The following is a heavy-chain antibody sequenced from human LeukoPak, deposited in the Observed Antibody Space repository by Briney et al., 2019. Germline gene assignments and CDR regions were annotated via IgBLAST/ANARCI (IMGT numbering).Heavy chain of an antibody. CDR2: IRSKAYGGTT. J-gene: IGHJ4*02. V-gene: IGHV3-49*03. CDR3: SISLGGWELLRG. CDR1: GFTFGDYA. D-gene: IGHD1-26*01. Sequence: GGSLRLSCTASGFTFGDYAMSWFRQAPGKGLEWVGFIRSKAYGGTTEYAASVKGGFTISRDDSKSIAYLQMNSLKTEDTAVYYCSISLGGWELLRGWGQGTLVTVSS.